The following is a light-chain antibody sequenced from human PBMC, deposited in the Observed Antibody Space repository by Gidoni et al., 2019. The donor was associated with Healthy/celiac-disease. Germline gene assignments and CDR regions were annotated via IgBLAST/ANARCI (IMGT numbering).Light chain of an antibody. CDR2: LGS. J-gene: IGKJ5*01. Sequence: DIVMTQSPPCLPVTTGEPASISCRSSQSLLHSNGYNYLDWYLQKPGQSPQLLSYLGSNRASGVPDRFSGSGSGTDFTLKISRVEAEDVGVYYCMRALQTLPITFGQGTRLEIQ. CDR1: QSLLHSNGYNY. CDR3: MRALQTLPIT. V-gene: IGKV2-28*01.